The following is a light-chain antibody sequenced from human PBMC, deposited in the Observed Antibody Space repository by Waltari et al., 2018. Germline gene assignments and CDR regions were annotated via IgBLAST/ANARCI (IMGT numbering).Light chain of an antibody. CDR2: DVN. CDR3: NSFTTSSTYV. Sequence: QSALTQPSSVSGSPGQSITISCVGTTSDIGTYNFVSWYQHRSGTVPKLLIYDVNKRPSAVSGRFLGSKSNNTASLTISGLQVEDEADYYCNSFTTSSTYVFGTGTRVTVL. V-gene: IGLV2-14*03. CDR1: TSDIGTYNF. J-gene: IGLJ1*01.